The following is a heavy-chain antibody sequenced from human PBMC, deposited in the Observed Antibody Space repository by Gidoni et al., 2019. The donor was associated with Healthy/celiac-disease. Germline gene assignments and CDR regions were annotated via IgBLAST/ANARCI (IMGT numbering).Heavy chain of an antibody. CDR1: GLTIRRYS. V-gene: IGHV3-21*01. CDR2: ISGRSRYI. J-gene: IGHJ3*02. D-gene: IGHD2-21*01. Sequence: EVQLVESGGGLDKPGGSMRLSCAASGLTIRRYSMNWVRQAPGKGLEWVSSISGRSRYIYSAGSVKCLVTISRDNAKNSLYLQMNSLRAVDTAVFYCARDSPSPREFHDAFDIWGQVTMVPVSS. CDR3: ARDSPSPREFHDAFDI.